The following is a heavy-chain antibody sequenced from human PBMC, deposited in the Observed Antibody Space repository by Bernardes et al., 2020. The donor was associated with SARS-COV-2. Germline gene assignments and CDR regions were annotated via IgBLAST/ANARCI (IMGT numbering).Heavy chain of an antibody. CDR1: GFTVSSNY. CDR2: IYSGGST. Sequence: VWSLRLSCAASGFTVSSNYMSWVRQAPGKGLEWVSVIYSGGSTYYADSVKGRFTISRDNSKNTLYLQMNSLRAEDTAVYYCARDPSPGVRGVNLWGQGTLVTVSS. V-gene: IGHV3-66*02. D-gene: IGHD3-10*01. J-gene: IGHJ5*02. CDR3: ARDPSPGVRGVNL.